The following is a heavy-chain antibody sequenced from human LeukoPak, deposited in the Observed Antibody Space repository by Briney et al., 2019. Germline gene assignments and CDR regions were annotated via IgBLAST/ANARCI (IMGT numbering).Heavy chain of an antibody. CDR1: EFTSTSFA. CDR2: ISNDGSYK. J-gene: IGHJ4*02. V-gene: IGHV3-30*18. Sequence: GGSLRLSCVGSEFTSTSFALSGFPKAPGKGLKGVAVISNDGSYKFYADSVKGRITISRDNSKNTLYLEMNSLRGEDTAVYYCAKDPVGRRWFLDQWGQGTLVTVSS. D-gene: IGHD4-23*01. CDR3: AKDPVGRRWFLDQ.